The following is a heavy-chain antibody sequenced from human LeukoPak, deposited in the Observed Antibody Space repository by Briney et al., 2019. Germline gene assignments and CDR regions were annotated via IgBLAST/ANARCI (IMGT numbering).Heavy chain of an antibody. CDR1: GFIFSSSS. V-gene: IGHV3-21*01. CDR3: ARVKAYSKTTSGTNWFDP. CDR2: ISDGSGYI. Sequence: GGSLRLSCAASGFIFSSSSMIWVRQAPGKGLEWVSSISDGSGYIYYADSVKGRFTISRDNAKNSLYLQMNGLRAEDTAVYYCARVKAYSKTTSGTNWFDPWGQGTLVTVSS. D-gene: IGHD3-10*01. J-gene: IGHJ5*02.